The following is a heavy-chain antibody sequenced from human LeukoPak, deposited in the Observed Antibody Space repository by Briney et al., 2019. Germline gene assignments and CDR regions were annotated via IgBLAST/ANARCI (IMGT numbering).Heavy chain of an antibody. J-gene: IGHJ4*02. CDR2: ISGSGGST. Sequence: PGGSLRLSCAASGFTFSSYAMSWVRQAPGKGLEWVSAISGSGGSTYYADSVKGRFTISRDNSKNTLYLQMDSLRAEDTAVYYCAKDPDYYDSSGYYHGGDYFDYWGQGTLVTVSS. CDR3: AKDPDYYDSSGYYHGGDYFDY. CDR1: GFTFSSYA. V-gene: IGHV3-23*01. D-gene: IGHD3-22*01.